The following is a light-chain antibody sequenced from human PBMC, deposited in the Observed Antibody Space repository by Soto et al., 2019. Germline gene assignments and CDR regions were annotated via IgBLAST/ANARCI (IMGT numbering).Light chain of an antibody. J-gene: IGKJ4*01. V-gene: IGKV3-15*01. CDR1: QGIGDT. CDR2: ATS. CDR3: QPYTNWPLT. Sequence: EVVMRQSRATLSVSPGDGATLSCSASQGIGDTLAWYQHKPGQTPRLLIYATSTRATCVPTRFSGSRSGAEFTLTINILQSEDFAVYYSQPYTNWPLTSGGGTKVDIK.